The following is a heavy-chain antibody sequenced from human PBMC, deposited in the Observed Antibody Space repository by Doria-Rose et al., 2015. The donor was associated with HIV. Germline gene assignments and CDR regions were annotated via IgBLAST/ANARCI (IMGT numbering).Heavy chain of an antibody. CDR3: ARIKSSRWYHKYYFDF. V-gene: IGHV2-26*01. CDR2: IFSDDER. CDR1: GVSLSSPGMG. J-gene: IGHJ4*02. Sequence: SGPVLVKPTETLTLTCTVSGVSLSSPGMGVSWIRQPPGKALEWLANIFSDDERSYKTSLQSRLNISRGTSKRQVVLTMTDMDPVDTATYYCARIKSSRWYHKYYFDFWGQGTLVIVSA. D-gene: IGHD6-13*01.